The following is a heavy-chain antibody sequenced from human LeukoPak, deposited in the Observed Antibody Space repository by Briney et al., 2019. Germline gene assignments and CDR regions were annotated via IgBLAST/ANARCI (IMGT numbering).Heavy chain of an antibody. J-gene: IGHJ4*02. CDR1: GFTFSRYS. V-gene: IGHV3-21*01. CDR3: ARDFYDSSGYYYDY. CDR2: ISGSSIYK. D-gene: IGHD3-22*01. Sequence: GGSLRLSCAASGFTFSRYSMNWVRQAPGKGLEWVSSISGSSIYKYYADSVKGRFTISRDNAKNSLYLQMNSLRAEDTAVYYCARDFYDSSGYYYDYWGQGTLVTVSS.